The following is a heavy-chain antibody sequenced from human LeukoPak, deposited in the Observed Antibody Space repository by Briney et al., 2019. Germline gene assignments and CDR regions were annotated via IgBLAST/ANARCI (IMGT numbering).Heavy chain of an antibody. CDR1: GVSISSSSYY. CDR2: IYYSGST. J-gene: IGHJ4*02. CDR3: ARGSMIRGVIDY. V-gene: IGHV4-39*07. D-gene: IGHD3-10*01. Sequence: SETLSLTCTVSGVSISSSSYYWGWIRQPPGKGLEWIGSIYYSGSTYYNPSLKSRVTMSVDTSKNQFSLKLSSVTAADTAVYYCARGSMIRGVIDYWGQGTLVTVSS.